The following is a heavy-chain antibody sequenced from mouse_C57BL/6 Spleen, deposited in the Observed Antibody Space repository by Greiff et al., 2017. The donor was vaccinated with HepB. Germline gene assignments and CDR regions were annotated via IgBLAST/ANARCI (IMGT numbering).Heavy chain of an antibody. Sequence: VQLQQSGAELVRPGASVKLSCKASGYTFTDYYINWVKQRPGQGLEWIARIYPGSGNTYYNEKFKGKATLTAEKSSSTAYMQLSSLTSEDSAVYFCAREEMVTPYFDYWGQGTTLTVSS. CDR1: GYTFTDYY. J-gene: IGHJ2*01. CDR2: IYPGSGNT. V-gene: IGHV1-76*01. CDR3: AREEMVTPYFDY. D-gene: IGHD2-2*01.